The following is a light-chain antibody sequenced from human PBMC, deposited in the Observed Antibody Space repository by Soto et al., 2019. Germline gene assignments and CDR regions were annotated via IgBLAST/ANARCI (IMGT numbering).Light chain of an antibody. Sequence: EIVLTQSPGTLSLSPGERATLSCRASQSVSSSYLAWYQQKPGQAPRLLIYGASSRATGIPDRFGGSGSGTDFTLTISSLEPEDFAVYYCQQYGSSPTFGGGTKVEIK. CDR3: QQYGSSPT. J-gene: IGKJ4*01. V-gene: IGKV3-20*01. CDR2: GAS. CDR1: QSVSSSY.